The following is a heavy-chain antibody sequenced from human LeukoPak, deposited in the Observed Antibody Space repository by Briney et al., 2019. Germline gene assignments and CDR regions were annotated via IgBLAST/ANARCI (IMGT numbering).Heavy chain of an antibody. V-gene: IGHV4-59*01. D-gene: IGHD3-22*01. CDR3: ARASDSSGYYCEDY. Sequence: SETLSLTCTVSGGSTSNYWSWIRHPPGRGLEWIGYVHYSGSTNYNPSLKSRVTISVDTSKNQFSLKLSSVTAADTAVYYCARASDSSGYYCEDYWGQGTLVTVSS. J-gene: IGHJ4*02. CDR2: VHYSGST. CDR1: GGSTSNY.